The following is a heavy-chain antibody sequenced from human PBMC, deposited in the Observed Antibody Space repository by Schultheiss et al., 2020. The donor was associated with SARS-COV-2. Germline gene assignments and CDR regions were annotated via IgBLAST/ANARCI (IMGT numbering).Heavy chain of an antibody. CDR1: GLTFGAYA. J-gene: IGHJ4*02. CDR2: ISGDGTDT. V-gene: IGHV3-23*01. D-gene: IGHD3-16*02. CDR3: AKGGHFSFFDY. Sequence: GGSLRLSCAASGLTFGAYAMSWVRQAPGKGLEWVSTISGDGTDTYFADSAKGRFTISRVNSKNTHFLQMNSLRAEDSAVYYCAKGGHFSFFDYWGQGSLVTVSS.